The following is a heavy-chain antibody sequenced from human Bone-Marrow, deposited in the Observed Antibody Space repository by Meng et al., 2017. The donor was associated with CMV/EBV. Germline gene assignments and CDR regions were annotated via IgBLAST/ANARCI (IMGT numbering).Heavy chain of an antibody. Sequence: GGSLRLPCAASGFTFSSYSMNWVRQAPGKGLEWVSYISSSSSTIYYADSVKGRFTISRDNAKNSLYLQMNSLRAEDTAVYYCARVGPSSYYDFWSGYLYWGQGTLVTVSS. CDR2: ISSSSSTI. CDR3: ARVGPSSYYDFWSGYLY. CDR1: GFTFSSYS. D-gene: IGHD3-3*01. V-gene: IGHV3-48*04. J-gene: IGHJ4*02.